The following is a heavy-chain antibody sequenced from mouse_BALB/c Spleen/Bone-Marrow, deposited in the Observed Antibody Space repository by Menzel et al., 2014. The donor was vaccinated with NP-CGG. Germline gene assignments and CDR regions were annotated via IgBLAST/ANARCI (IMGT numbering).Heavy chain of an antibody. Sequence: QVQLQQSGPGLVAPSQSLSITCTVSGFSLTSYGVHWVRQPPGKGLEWLGVIWAGGSTNYNSALMSRLSISKDNSKSQVFLKMNSLQTDDTAMYYYAREGSTMITTAFAYWGQGTLVTVSA. V-gene: IGHV2-9*02. D-gene: IGHD2-4*01. CDR1: GFSLTSYG. CDR2: IWAGGST. J-gene: IGHJ3*01. CDR3: AREGSTMITTAFAY.